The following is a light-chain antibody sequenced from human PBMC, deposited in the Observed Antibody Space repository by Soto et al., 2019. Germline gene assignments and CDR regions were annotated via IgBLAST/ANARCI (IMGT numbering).Light chain of an antibody. CDR3: CSYAGSYTRYV. CDR2: DVS. Sequence: QSVLTQPRSVSGSPGQAVTISCTGTSSDVGGYNYVSWYQQHPGKAPKLMIYDVSKRPSGVTDRFSGSKSGNTASLTISGLQAEDEADYYCCSYAGSYTRYVFGTGTKLTVL. J-gene: IGLJ1*01. CDR1: SSDVGGYNY. V-gene: IGLV2-11*01.